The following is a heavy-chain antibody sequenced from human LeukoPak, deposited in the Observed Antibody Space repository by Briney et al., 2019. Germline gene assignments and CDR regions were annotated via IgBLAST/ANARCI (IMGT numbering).Heavy chain of an antibody. CDR1: GYTFTSYD. CDR2: MNPNSGNT. CDR3: ARGDRHYYDSSDY. Sequence: ASVKVSCKASGYTFTSYDINWVRQATGQGLEWMGWMNPNSGNTGYAQKFQGRVTMTRNTSISTAYMGLSSLRSEDTAVYYCARGDRHYYDSSDYWGEGTLVTVSS. V-gene: IGHV1-8*01. D-gene: IGHD3-22*01. J-gene: IGHJ4*02.